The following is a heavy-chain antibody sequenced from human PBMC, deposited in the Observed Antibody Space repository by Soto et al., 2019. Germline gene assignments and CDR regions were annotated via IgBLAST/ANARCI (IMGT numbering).Heavy chain of an antibody. CDR1: GFTVSSNY. Sequence: EVQLVESGGGLIQPGGSLRLSCAASGFTVSSNYMSWVRQAPGKGLEWVSVIYSGGSTYYADTVKGRFTISRDNSKNTLYLQMNSLRAEDTDVYYCARDTYDFWSGSLDYWGQGTLVTVSS. V-gene: IGHV3-53*01. CDR2: IYSGGST. CDR3: ARDTYDFWSGSLDY. D-gene: IGHD3-3*01. J-gene: IGHJ4*02.